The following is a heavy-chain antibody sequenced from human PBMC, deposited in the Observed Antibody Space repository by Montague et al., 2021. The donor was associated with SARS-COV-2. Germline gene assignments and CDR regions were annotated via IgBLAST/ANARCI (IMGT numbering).Heavy chain of an antibody. Sequence: SLRLSCAASGFTFRSYSMNWVRQTPGKGLEWVSYISSSSSTIYYADSVKGRFTISRDNAKNSLYLQMNSLRDEDTAVYYCARDQVLWFGEHVVWGQGTLVTVSS. J-gene: IGHJ4*02. CDR3: ARDQVLWFGEHVV. D-gene: IGHD3-10*01. V-gene: IGHV3-48*02. CDR2: ISSSSSTI. CDR1: GFTFRSYS.